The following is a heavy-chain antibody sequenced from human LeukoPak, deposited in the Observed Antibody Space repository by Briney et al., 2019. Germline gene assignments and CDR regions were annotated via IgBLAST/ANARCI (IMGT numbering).Heavy chain of an antibody. D-gene: IGHD3-9*01. CDR3: ARGFDILTGSDYYMDV. CDR1: GGSISSGSYY. V-gene: IGHV4-61*02. J-gene: IGHJ6*03. Sequence: TSETLSLTCTVSGGSISSGSYYWSWIRQPAGKGLEWIGRIYTSGSTNYNPSLKSRVTISVDTSKNQFSLKLSSVTAADTAVYYCARGFDILTGSDYYMDVWGKGTTVTISS. CDR2: IYTSGST.